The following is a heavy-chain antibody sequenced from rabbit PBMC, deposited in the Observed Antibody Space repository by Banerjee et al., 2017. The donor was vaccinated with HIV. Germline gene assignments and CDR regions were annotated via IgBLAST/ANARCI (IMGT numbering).Heavy chain of an antibody. CDR2: IDLVFGST. D-gene: IGHD1-1*01. CDR3: VRGASSSGYYSL. Sequence: QLVESGGGLVQPGASLRLTCTASGFSFSRSYDMCWVRQAPGKGLEWIGYIDLVFGSTYYANWVNGRFTISSHNAQNTLYLQLNSLTVADTATYFCVRGASSSGYYSLWGQGTLVTVS. J-gene: IGHJ3*01. CDR1: GFSFSRSYD. V-gene: IGHV1S7*01.